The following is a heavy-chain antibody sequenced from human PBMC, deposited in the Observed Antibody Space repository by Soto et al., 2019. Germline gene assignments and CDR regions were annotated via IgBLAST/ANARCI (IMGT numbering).Heavy chain of an antibody. Sequence: SETLSLTCTVSGGSISSGDYYWSWIRQPPGKGLEWIGYIYYSGSTYYNPSLKSRVTISVDTSKNQFSLKLSSVTAADTAVYSCDRDVGNTELAPTLYACLVPWGQGTLVTVSS. CDR3: DRDVGNTELAPTLYACLVP. CDR2: IYYSGST. V-gene: IGHV4-30-4*01. D-gene: IGHD5-18*01. CDR1: GGSISSGDYY. J-gene: IGHJ5*02.